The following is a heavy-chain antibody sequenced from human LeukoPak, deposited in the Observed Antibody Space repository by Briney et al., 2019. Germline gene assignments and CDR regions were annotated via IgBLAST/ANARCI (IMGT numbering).Heavy chain of an antibody. D-gene: IGHD1-26*01. CDR2: TYYSGST. V-gene: IGHV4-39*07. Sequence: SETLSLTCTVSGGSISSRSYYWGWIRQPPGKGLEWIGNTYYSGSTSYNPSLKSRVTTSVVTSKNQFSLRLSSVTAADTAVYYCARVRSTSWFDSWGQGTLVTVSS. CDR3: ARVRSTSWFDS. J-gene: IGHJ5*01. CDR1: GGSISSRSYY.